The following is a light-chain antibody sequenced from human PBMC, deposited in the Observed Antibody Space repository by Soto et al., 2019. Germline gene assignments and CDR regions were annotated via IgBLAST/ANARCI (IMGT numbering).Light chain of an antibody. V-gene: IGLV2-8*01. J-gene: IGLJ3*02. Sequence: QSALTQPASVSGSPGQSITISCTGTSSDVGAYDFVSWYQHSPGKAPNLLYEVSQRPSGVPDRFSGSKSGNTATLTVSGLQAEDEAEYFCSSHAGNNMGVFGGGTKLTVL. CDR3: SSHAGNNMGV. CDR2: EVS. CDR1: SSDVGAYDF.